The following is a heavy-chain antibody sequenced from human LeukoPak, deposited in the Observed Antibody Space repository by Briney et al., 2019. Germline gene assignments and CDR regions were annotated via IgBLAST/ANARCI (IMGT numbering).Heavy chain of an antibody. D-gene: IGHD5-24*01. CDR3: ARASRRDGYNFYVRYYFDY. J-gene: IGHJ4*02. V-gene: IGHV3-21*01. CDR1: GFTFSSYG. CDR2: ISSSSSYI. Sequence: PGGSLRLSCAASGFTFSSYGMSWVRQAPGKGLEWVSSISSSSSYIYYADSVKGRFTISRDNAKNSLYLQMNSLRAEDTAVYYCARASRRDGYNFYVRYYFDYWGQGTLVTVSS.